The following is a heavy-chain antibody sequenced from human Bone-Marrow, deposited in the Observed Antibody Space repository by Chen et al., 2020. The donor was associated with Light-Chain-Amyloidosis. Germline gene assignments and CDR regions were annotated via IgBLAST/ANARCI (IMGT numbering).Heavy chain of an antibody. V-gene: IGHV5-51*01. D-gene: IGHD5-12*01. CDR1: GFTFHNYW. J-gene: IGHJ4*02. CDR3: ARRRDGYNFDY. CDR2: LYPDDSYA. Sequence: EVQLGQSEPDVKKPGESLKISCKGSGFTFHNYWIGWVRQMPGKGLVWTGVLYPDDSYASYSPSFECQVTISADKSITTAYLQWRSLKASDTAMYYCARRRDGYNFDYWGQGTLVTVSS.